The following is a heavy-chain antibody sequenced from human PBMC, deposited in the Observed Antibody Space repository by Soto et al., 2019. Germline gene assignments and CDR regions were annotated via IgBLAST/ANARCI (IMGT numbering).Heavy chain of an antibody. CDR2: ITSGSTI. D-gene: IGHD3-10*01. J-gene: IGHJ6*02. CDR3: ARASSDKYYFYGMDV. V-gene: IGHV3-48*03. Sequence: EVQLVESGGGLVQPGGSLRLSCAASGFTFSTYEMNWVRQAPGKGLEGVSYITSGSTIYYADSVRGRFTISRDNAKNSLYLQMNSLRAEDTAVYYCARASSDKYYFYGMDVWGQGTTVTVSS. CDR1: GFTFSTYE.